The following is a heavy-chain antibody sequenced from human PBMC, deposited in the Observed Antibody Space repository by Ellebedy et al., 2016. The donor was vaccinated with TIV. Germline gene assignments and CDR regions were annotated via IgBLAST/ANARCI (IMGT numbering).Heavy chain of an antibody. CDR1: GYTFTSYY. V-gene: IGHV1-46*01. CDR2: INPSGGST. Sequence: ASVKVSCKASGYTFTSYYMHWVRQAPGQGLEWMGIINPSGGSTSYAQKFQGRVTMTRDTSTSTVYMELSSLRSEDTAVYYCARERGGLRQQVPFDYWGQGTLVTVSS. D-gene: IGHD3-16*01. CDR3: ARERGGLRQQVPFDY. J-gene: IGHJ4*02.